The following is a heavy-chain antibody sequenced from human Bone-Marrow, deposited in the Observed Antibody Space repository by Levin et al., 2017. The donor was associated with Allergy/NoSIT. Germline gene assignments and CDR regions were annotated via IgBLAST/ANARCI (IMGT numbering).Heavy chain of an antibody. V-gene: IGHV2-5*02. CDR1: GFSLSTSGGG. J-gene: IGHJ4*02. Sequence: ASGPTLVKPTQTLTLTCSFSGFSLSTSGGGVGWIRQPPGKALEWLALIYWDDDRRYSPSLRSRLTITKDTSKNQVVLTMTNMDPVDSATYYCAQWLKHFFDYWGQGALVTVSS. CDR2: IYWDDDR. D-gene: IGHD6-19*01. CDR3: AQWLKHFFDY.